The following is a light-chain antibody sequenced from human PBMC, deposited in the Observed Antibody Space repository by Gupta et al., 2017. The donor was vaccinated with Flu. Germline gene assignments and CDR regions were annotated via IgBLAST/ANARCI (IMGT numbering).Light chain of an antibody. Sequence: PVTLSGSPGETATLSCRASQSVSSNLAWYQQKPGQAPRLLIFDASSRATGIPDRFGGSESETEFTLTISGLEPEDFAVYYCQQDNDWPRTFGQGTRVDI. CDR2: DAS. V-gene: IGKV3-15*01. CDR3: QQDNDWPRT. J-gene: IGKJ1*01. CDR1: QSVSSN.